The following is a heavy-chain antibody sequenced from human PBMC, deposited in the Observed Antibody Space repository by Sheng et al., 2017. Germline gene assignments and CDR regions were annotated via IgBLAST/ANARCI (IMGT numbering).Heavy chain of an antibody. Sequence: QVHLVQSGAEVKKPRSSVKVSCKASGGTFNRYCVSWVRQVPGHGLEWMGGIIFAFGTTNYAQDMQGRVTISVDQSTNTVYMELSSLRSDDTGIYYCARHLATEAFDIWGPGTMVSVSS. J-gene: IGHJ3*02. CDR1: GGTFNRYC. V-gene: IGHV1-69*13. CDR3: ARHLATEAFDI. CDR2: IIFAFGTT.